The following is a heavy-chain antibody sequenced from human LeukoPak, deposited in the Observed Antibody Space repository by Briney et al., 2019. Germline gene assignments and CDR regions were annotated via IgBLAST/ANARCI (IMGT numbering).Heavy chain of an antibody. CDR2: IRYDGSNK. Sequence: GGSLRLSCTASGFTFGDYAMSWVRQAPGKGLEWVAFIRYDGSNKYYADSVKGRFTISRDNSKNTLYLQMNSLRAEDTAVYYCAKDYAPPRYWGQGTLVTVSS. D-gene: IGHD4-17*01. CDR1: GFTFGDYA. J-gene: IGHJ4*02. V-gene: IGHV3-30*02. CDR3: AKDYAPPRY.